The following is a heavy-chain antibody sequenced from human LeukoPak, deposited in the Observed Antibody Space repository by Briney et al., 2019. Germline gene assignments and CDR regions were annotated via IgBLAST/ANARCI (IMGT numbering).Heavy chain of an antibody. V-gene: IGHV3-30*02. CDR1: GFTFSSYG. Sequence: GGSLRLSCAASGFTFSSYGMHWVRQAPGKGLEWVAFIRYDGSNKYYADSVKGRFTISRDNSKNTLYLQMNSLRAEDTAVYYCAKDYGDYRYYFDYWGQGTLVTVSS. CDR3: AKDYGDYRYYFDY. J-gene: IGHJ4*02. CDR2: IRYDGSNK. D-gene: IGHD4-17*01.